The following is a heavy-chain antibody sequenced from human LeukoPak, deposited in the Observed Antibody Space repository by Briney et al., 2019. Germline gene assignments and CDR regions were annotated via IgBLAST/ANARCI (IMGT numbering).Heavy chain of an antibody. CDR2: IKQDGGEK. V-gene: IGHV3-7*01. Sequence: QSGGSLRLSCAASGFTFTEYSIIWVRQAPGKGLEWVANIKQDGGEKYYVDSVKGRFTISRDNDKNSLFLQMTSLRAEDTAVYYCARVGGRYSPLGYWGQGTLVTVSS. D-gene: IGHD3-16*02. J-gene: IGHJ4*02. CDR3: ARVGGRYSPLGY. CDR1: GFTFTEYS.